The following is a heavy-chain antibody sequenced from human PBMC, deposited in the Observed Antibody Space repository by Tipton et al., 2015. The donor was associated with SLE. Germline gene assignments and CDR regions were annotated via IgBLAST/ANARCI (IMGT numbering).Heavy chain of an antibody. CDR3: ARRVLGAAGDYFDS. CDR1: GGSVNSHY. D-gene: IGHD6-13*01. J-gene: IGHJ4*02. CDR2: INYSGST. Sequence: LRLSCTVSGGSVNSHYWNWVRQPPGKGLEWIGYINYSGSTNYNPSLKSRVTISIDTSKIQFSLRLSSVTPADTAVYYCARRVLGAAGDYFDSWGQGTLVTVSS. V-gene: IGHV4-59*02.